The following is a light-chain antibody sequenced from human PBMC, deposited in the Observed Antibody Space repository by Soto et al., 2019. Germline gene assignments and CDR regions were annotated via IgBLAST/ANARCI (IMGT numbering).Light chain of an antibody. CDR3: AAWDDSLSGVV. V-gene: IGLV1-47*01. CDR2: RNN. Sequence: QSVLTQPPSASGTPGQRVTISCSGSSSNIGSNYVYWYHHLPGTAPKLLIYRNNQRPSKVPDRFSGSKSGTSASLAISGLRSEDEADYYCAAWDDSLSGVVFGGGTKVTVL. J-gene: IGLJ2*01. CDR1: SSNIGSNY.